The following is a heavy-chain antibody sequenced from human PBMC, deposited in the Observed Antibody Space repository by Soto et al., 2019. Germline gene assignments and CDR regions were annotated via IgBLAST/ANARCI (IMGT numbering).Heavy chain of an antibody. D-gene: IGHD6-6*01. CDR3: AKVITARLSYYYGMDV. CDR2: ISGSSGKT. CDR1: GFTFSSYA. Sequence: PGGSLSLSCAASGFTFSSYAMSWVRQAPGKGLEWVSAISGSSGKTYYADSVKGRFTISRDNSKNTLYLQMNSLRAEDTAVYYCAKVITARLSYYYGMDVWGQGTTVTVSS. V-gene: IGHV3-23*01. J-gene: IGHJ6*02.